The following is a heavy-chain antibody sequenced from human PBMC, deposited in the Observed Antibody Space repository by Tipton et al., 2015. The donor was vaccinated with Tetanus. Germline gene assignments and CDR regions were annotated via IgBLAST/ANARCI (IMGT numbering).Heavy chain of an antibody. Sequence: TLSLTCSVSGGSISGSSYYWSWIRQPPGKALEWIGSIYYSGSTFYHPSLKSRVTISIDKSKNHFSLELSSVTAADTAVYFCARLFNWGSGYFFFDLWGRGTLVTVSS. CDR3: ARLFNWGSGYFFFDL. J-gene: IGHJ2*01. V-gene: IGHV4-39*07. CDR2: IYYSGST. D-gene: IGHD7-27*01. CDR1: GGSISGSSYY.